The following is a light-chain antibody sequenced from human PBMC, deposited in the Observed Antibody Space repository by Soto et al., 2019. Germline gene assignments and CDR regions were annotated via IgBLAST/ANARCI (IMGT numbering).Light chain of an antibody. V-gene: IGKV3-15*01. CDR1: QSVSSN. J-gene: IGKJ1*01. Sequence: EIVMTQSPATLSVYPGERATLSCRASQSVSSNLAWYQQNPGQAPRLLIYGASTRANGIPARFSGSGSGTEFTLTINSLQSEDFSVNYWQQYNNWAGTFGQGTKVDI. CDR3: QQYNNWAGT. CDR2: GAS.